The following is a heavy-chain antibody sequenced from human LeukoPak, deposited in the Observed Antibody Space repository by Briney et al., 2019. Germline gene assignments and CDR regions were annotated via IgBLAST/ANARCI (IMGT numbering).Heavy chain of an antibody. CDR2: ISGSSSYI. CDR1: GFTFSSYS. J-gene: IGHJ4*02. V-gene: IGHV3-21*01. CDR3: ARESTARRDGYNYPYFDY. Sequence: GGSLRLSCAASGFTFSSYSMNWVRQAPGKGLEWVSSISGSSSYIYYADSVKGRFTISRDNAKNSLYLQMNSLRAEDTAVYYCARESTARRDGYNYPYFDYWGQGTLVTVSS. D-gene: IGHD5-24*01.